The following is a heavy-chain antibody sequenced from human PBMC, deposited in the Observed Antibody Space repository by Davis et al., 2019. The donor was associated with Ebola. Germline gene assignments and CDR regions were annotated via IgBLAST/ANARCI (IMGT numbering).Heavy chain of an antibody. V-gene: IGHV1-18*04. CDR1: GYTFTSYG. CDR2: ISAYNGNT. J-gene: IGHJ4*02. D-gene: IGHD3-10*01. Sequence: ASVKVSCKASGYTFTSYGISWVRQAPGQGLEWMGWISAYNGNTNYAQKLQGRVTMTTDTSTSTDYMELSSLRSDDTAVYYCARPYSGSGSYAYWGQGTLVTVSS. CDR3: ARPYSGSGSYAY.